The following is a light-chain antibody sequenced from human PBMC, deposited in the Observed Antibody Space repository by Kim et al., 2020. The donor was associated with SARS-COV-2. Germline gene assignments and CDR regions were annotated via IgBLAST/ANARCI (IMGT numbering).Light chain of an antibody. J-gene: IGLJ1*01. V-gene: IGLV2-23*02. Sequence: QSVTISCTGTSSDVGYYNLVSWYQQHPGKAPKLMIYEVTKRPSGVSNRFSGSKSGNTASLTISGLQPEDEANYYCCSYAGSSTSYAFGSGTKVTVL. CDR1: SSDVGYYNL. CDR3: CSYAGSSTSYA. CDR2: EVT.